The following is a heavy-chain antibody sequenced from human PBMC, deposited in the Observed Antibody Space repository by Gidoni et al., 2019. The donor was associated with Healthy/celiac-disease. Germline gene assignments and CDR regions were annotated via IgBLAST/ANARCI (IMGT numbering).Heavy chain of an antibody. D-gene: IGHD4-4*01. CDR2: ISYDGSNK. J-gene: IGHJ4*02. CDR1: GFTFSSYA. V-gene: IGHV3-30-3*01. Sequence: QVQLVESGGGVVQPGRSLRLSCAASGFTFSSYAMQWVRQAPGKGLEWVAVISYDGSNKYYADSVKGRFTISRDNSKNTLYLQMNSLRAEDTAVYYCARDTNVKYSAFDYWGQGTLVTVSS. CDR3: ARDTNVKYSAFDY.